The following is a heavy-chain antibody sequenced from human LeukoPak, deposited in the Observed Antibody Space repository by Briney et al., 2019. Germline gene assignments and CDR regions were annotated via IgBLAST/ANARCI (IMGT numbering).Heavy chain of an antibody. CDR3: AKDQGGGSGRSLDY. D-gene: IGHD3-10*01. J-gene: IGHJ4*02. CDR1: GFTFSSYG. Sequence: GGSLRLSCAASGFTFSSYGMSWVRQAPGKGLEWVSAISGSGGSTYYADSVKGRFTISRDNSKNTLYLQMNSLRAEDTAVYYFAKDQGGGSGRSLDYWGQGTLVTVSS. CDR2: ISGSGGST. V-gene: IGHV3-23*01.